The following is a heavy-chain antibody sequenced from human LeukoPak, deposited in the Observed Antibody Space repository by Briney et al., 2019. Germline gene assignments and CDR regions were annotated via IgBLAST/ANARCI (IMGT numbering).Heavy chain of an antibody. Sequence: SETLSLTCAVYGVSFSGYYWSWLRQPPGKGLEWIGEINHSGSTNYNPSLKSRVTISVDTSKNQFSLKLSSVTAADTAVYYCASYRWLQFDYWGQGTLVAVSS. CDR3: ASYRWLQFDY. V-gene: IGHV4-34*01. D-gene: IGHD5-24*01. J-gene: IGHJ4*02. CDR1: GVSFSGYY. CDR2: INHSGST.